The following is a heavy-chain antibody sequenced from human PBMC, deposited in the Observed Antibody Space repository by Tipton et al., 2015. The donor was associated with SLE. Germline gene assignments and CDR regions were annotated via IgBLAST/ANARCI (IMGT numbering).Heavy chain of an antibody. Sequence: SLRLSCEGFGFIFSDYYLTWIRQAPGKGPEWVSYISRTSSYSNYAASVMGRFSISRDNAKNSVYLEMNSLRVEGTAVYYCARGKEVPVTGTWGRWFDPWGQGTLVTVSS. CDR3: ARGKEVPVTGTWGRWFDP. J-gene: IGHJ5*02. D-gene: IGHD6-19*01. CDR2: ISRTSSYS. CDR1: GFIFSDYY. V-gene: IGHV3-11*06.